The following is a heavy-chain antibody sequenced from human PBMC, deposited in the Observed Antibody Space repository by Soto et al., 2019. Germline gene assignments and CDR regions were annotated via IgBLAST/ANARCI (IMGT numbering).Heavy chain of an antibody. J-gene: IGHJ4*02. CDR2: ISYDGSNK. V-gene: IGHV3-30*03. Sequence: QVQLVESGGGVVHPGRSLRLSCAASGFTFSSHGMHWVRQAPGKGLGWVAGISYDGSNKNYGDSVKGRFTISKDNSKNTLYLQMDSLRAEDTALYYCTRDLVRYCSGGSCHYFDYWGQGTLVTVSA. D-gene: IGHD2-15*01. CDR1: GFTFSSHG. CDR3: TRDLVRYCSGGSCHYFDY.